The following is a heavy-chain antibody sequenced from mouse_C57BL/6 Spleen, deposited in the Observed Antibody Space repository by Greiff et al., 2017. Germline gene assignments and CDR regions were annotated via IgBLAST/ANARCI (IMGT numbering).Heavy chain of an antibody. Sequence: EVKLVESGGGLVKPGGSLKLSCAASGFTFSDYGMHWVRQAPEKGLEWVAYISSGSSTIYYADTVKGRFTISRDNAKNTLFLQMTSLRSEDTAMYYCARPEGSYWYFDGWGTGTTVTVSS. J-gene: IGHJ1*03. CDR2: ISSGSSTI. CDR3: ARPEGSYWYFDG. CDR1: GFTFSDYG. V-gene: IGHV5-17*01.